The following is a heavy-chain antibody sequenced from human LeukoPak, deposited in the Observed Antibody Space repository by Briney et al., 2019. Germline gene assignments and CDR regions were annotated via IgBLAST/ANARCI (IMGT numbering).Heavy chain of an antibody. CDR1: GGSISSGDYY. D-gene: IGHD3-10*01. V-gene: IGHV4-30-4*01. CDR2: IYYSGST. Sequence: SSETLSLTCTVSGGSISSGDYYWSWIRQPPGKGLEWIGYIYYSGSTYYNPSLKSRVSISVDTSKNQFSLKLSSVTAADTAVYYCARAFLAGYYYGSVRAGYFDLWGRGTLVTVSS. CDR3: ARAFLAGYYYGSVRAGYFDL. J-gene: IGHJ2*01.